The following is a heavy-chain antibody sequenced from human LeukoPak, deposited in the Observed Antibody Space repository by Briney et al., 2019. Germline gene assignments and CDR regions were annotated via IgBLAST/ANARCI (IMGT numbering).Heavy chain of an antibody. CDR3: ARVGYYGSGSYSWFDP. Sequence: SVKVSCKASGGTFSSYAISWVRQAPGQGLEWMGGIIPIFGTANYAQKFRGRVTITTNESTSTAYMELSSLRSEDTAVYYCARVGYYGSGSYSWFDPWGQGTLVTVSS. CDR1: GGTFSSYA. D-gene: IGHD3-10*01. J-gene: IGHJ5*02. V-gene: IGHV1-69*05. CDR2: IIPIFGTA.